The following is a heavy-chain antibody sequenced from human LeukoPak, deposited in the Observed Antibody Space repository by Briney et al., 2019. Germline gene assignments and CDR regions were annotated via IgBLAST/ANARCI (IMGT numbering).Heavy chain of an antibody. CDR2: IYYSGST. CDR3: ARSRSSWYFDY. J-gene: IGHJ4*02. V-gene: IGHV4-39*07. Sequence: PSETLSLTCTVSGGSISSSTYYWGWIRQPPGKGLEWIGSIYYSGSTYYKPSLKSRVTISVDTSKNQFSLKLSSVTAADTAVYYCARSRSSWYFDYWSQGTLVTVSS. D-gene: IGHD6-13*01. CDR1: GGSISSSTYY.